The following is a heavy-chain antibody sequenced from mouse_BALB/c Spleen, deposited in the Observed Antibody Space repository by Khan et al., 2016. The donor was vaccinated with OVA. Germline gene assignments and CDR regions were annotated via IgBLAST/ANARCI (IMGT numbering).Heavy chain of an antibody. CDR1: GFTFSTYA. CDR2: ISSDGDYT. Sequence: EVQRVESGGGLVKPGGSLKLSCEVSGFTFSTYAMSWVRQTPEKRLEWVASISSDGDYTFYLDSVKGRFTISRDNAKNTLYLEMSSLRSDDTAMFYCARSPYGNFGYWGQGTLVTVSA. J-gene: IGHJ3*02. V-gene: IGHV5-9-3*01. CDR3: ARSPYGNFGY. D-gene: IGHD2-1*01.